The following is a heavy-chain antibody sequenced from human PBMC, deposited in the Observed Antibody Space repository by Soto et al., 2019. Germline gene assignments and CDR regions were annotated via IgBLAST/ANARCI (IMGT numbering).Heavy chain of an antibody. CDR2: SYHSGST. CDR1: GGSISSSNW. V-gene: IGHV4-4*02. J-gene: IGHJ4*02. Sequence: QVQLQESGPGLVKPSGTLSLTGAVSGGSISSSNWWSWVRQPPGKGLEWIGASYHSGSTNYNPSLKRRVTISVDQSQNQFSLTLSSVNAADTAVYYCASANRGIAAAADYWGQGTLVTVSS. CDR3: ASANRGIAAAADY. D-gene: IGHD6-13*01.